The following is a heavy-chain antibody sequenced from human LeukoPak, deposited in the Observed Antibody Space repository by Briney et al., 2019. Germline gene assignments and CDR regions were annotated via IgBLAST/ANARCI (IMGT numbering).Heavy chain of an antibody. D-gene: IGHD3-10*01. J-gene: IGHJ4*02. CDR1: GFTFSSYA. V-gene: IGHV3-30*04. CDR3: ARVKWFGELFSSPLDY. CDR2: ISYDGSNK. Sequence: PGGSLRLSCAASGFTFSSYAMHWVRQAPGKGLEWGAVISYDGSNKYYADSVKGRFTISRDNSKNTLYLQMNSLRAEDTAVYYCARVKWFGELFSSPLDYWGQGTLVTVSS.